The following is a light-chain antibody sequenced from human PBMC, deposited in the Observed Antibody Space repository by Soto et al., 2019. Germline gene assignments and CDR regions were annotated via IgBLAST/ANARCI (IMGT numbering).Light chain of an antibody. Sequence: QSALTQPASVSGSPGQSITISCTGTSSDVGGYNYVSWYQQHPGKAPKLVIFDVSNRPSGVSNRFSGFKSGNTASLTISGLQAEDEADYYCSSYTSSSTVVFGGGTKVTVL. CDR1: SSDVGGYNY. V-gene: IGLV2-14*01. CDR3: SSYTSSSTVV. CDR2: DVS. J-gene: IGLJ2*01.